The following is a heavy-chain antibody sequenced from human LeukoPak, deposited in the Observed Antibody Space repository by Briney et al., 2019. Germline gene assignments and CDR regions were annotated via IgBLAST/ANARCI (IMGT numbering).Heavy chain of an antibody. CDR3: ARIDAYGDYVGPFDY. CDR2: ISYDGSNK. D-gene: IGHD4-17*01. J-gene: IGHJ4*02. Sequence: GGSLRLSCAASGFTFSSYAMHWVRQAPGKGLEWVAVISYDGSNKYYADSVKGRFTIPRDNSKNTLYLQMNSLRAEDTAVYYCARIDAYGDYVGPFDYWGQGTLVTVSS. V-gene: IGHV3-30*04. CDR1: GFTFSSYA.